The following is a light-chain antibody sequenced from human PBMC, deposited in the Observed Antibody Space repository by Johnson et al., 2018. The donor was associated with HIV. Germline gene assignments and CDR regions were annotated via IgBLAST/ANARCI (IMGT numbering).Light chain of an antibody. CDR2: DNN. CDR3: GIWDSSPRSYV. CDR1: SSNIGNNY. J-gene: IGLJ1*01. Sequence: QSVLTQPPSVSAAPGQKVTISCSGSSSNIGNNYVSWYQQLPGTAPKLLIYDNNKRPSGIPDRFSGSKSGTSATLGITGLQTGDDADYYCGIWDSSPRSYVFGPGTKVTVL. V-gene: IGLV1-51*01.